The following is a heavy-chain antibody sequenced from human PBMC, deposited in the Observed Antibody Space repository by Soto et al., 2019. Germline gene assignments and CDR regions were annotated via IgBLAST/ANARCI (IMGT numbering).Heavy chain of an antibody. CDR1: GFTFSSYS. CDR2: ISSSSSTI. Sequence: GGSLRLSCAASGFTFSSYSMNWVRQAPGKGLEWVSYISSSSSTIYYADSVKGRFTISRDNAKNSLYLQMNSLRDEDTAVYYRARGYYDFWSGYSGYYGMDVWGQGTTVTVSS. J-gene: IGHJ6*02. V-gene: IGHV3-48*02. D-gene: IGHD3-3*01. CDR3: ARGYYDFWSGYSGYYGMDV.